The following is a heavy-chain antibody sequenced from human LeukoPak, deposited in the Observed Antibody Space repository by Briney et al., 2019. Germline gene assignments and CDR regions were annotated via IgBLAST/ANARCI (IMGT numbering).Heavy chain of an antibody. CDR3: AKDRHAPGRYCSSTSCFPFDS. CDR1: GFTFSSYS. J-gene: IGHJ5*01. V-gene: IGHV3-48*01. Sequence: GGSLRLSCAASGFTFSSYSMNWVRQAPGKGLEWVSYISSSSSTIYYADSVKGRFTISRDNAKNSLYLQMNSLRAEDTAVYYCAKDRHAPGRYCSSTSCFPFDSWGQGTLVTVSS. CDR2: ISSSSSTI. D-gene: IGHD2-2*01.